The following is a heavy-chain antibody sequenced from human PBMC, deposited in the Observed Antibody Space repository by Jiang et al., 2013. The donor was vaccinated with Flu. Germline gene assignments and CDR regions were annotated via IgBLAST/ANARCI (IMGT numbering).Heavy chain of an antibody. V-gene: IGHV4-31*03. CDR2: IYSNGNT. J-gene: IGHJ5*02. Sequence: KPSQTLSLACTVSGASISSGGYYWSWIRQHPGKGLEWIGYIYSNGNTNYSPSLKSRVTILVDKSKNQFSLRMNTVTAADTAVYYCARHDYGDYVSFDPWGQGTLVT. CDR3: ARHDYGDYVSFDP. CDR1: GASISSGGYY. D-gene: IGHD4-17*01.